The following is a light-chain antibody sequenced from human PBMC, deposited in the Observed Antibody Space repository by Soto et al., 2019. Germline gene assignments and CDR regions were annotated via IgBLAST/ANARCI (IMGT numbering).Light chain of an antibody. J-gene: IGLJ1*01. CDR1: SSDVGGYNY. CDR3: SSYTNSGPFV. CDR2: DVS. Sequence: QSVLTQPASVSGSPGQSITISCTGTSSDVGGYNYVSWYQQHPGKAPKLMIYDVSNWPSGVSNCFSGSKSGNTASLTISGLQVEDEADYSCSSYTNSGPFVFGTGTKVTV. V-gene: IGLV2-14*01.